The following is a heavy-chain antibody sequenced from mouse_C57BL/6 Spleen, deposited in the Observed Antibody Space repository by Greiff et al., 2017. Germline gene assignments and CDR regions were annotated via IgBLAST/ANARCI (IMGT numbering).Heavy chain of an antibody. Sequence: EVQGVESGGGLVKPGGSLKLSCAASGFTFSSYAMSWVRQTPEKRLEWVATISDGGSYTYYPDNVKGRFTIYRDNAKNNLYLQMGHLKSEDTAMYYCARESGSGFDYWGQGTTLTVSS. CDR3: ARESGSGFDY. J-gene: IGHJ2*01. CDR2: ISDGGSYT. V-gene: IGHV5-4*01. CDR1: GFTFSSYA. D-gene: IGHD1-3*01.